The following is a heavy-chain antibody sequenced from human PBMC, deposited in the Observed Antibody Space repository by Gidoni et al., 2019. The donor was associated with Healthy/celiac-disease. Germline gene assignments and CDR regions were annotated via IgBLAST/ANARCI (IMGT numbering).Heavy chain of an antibody. CDR1: GFTFSNAW. Sequence: EVQLVESGGGWVKSGGSLRLSCAASGFTFSNAWMSWVRQAPGKGLEWVGRIKSKTDGGTTDYAAPVKGRLTISRDDSKNTLYLQMNSLKTEDTAVYYCTTENIVVVVAATDYYYGMDVWGQGTTVTVSS. D-gene: IGHD2-15*01. CDR2: IKSKTDGGTT. CDR3: TTENIVVVVAATDYYYGMDV. V-gene: IGHV3-15*01. J-gene: IGHJ6*02.